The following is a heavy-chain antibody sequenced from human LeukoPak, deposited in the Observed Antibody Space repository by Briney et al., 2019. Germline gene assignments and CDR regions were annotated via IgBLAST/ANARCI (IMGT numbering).Heavy chain of an antibody. CDR2: INPSGGST. CDR3: ARDGATVVTPSAFDI. D-gene: IGHD4-23*01. J-gene: IGHJ3*02. V-gene: IGHV1-46*01. Sequence: ASVKVSCKASGYTFTSYYMHWVRQAPGQGLEWMGIINPSGGSTSYAQKFQGRVTMTRDTSTSTVYMELSSLRSEDTAVYYCARDGATVVTPSAFDIWGQGTMVTVSS. CDR1: GYTFTSYY.